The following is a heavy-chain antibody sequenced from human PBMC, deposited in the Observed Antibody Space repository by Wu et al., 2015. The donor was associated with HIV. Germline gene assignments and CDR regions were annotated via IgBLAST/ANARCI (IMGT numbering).Heavy chain of an antibody. CDR3: GGSPKIVYYYYFMDV. D-gene: IGHD3-22*01. CDR2: IIPFLGAT. Sequence: QVQLVQSGAEVKKPGSSVKVSCKASGGTFSNYAISWVRQGPGQGLEWMGGIIPFLGATNYAQKFQGKVTFTADKSTSTVYMELTSLRSEDTALYFCGGSPKIVYYYYFMDVWGKGTTVTVSS. J-gene: IGHJ6*03. CDR1: GGTFSNYA. V-gene: IGHV1-69*14.